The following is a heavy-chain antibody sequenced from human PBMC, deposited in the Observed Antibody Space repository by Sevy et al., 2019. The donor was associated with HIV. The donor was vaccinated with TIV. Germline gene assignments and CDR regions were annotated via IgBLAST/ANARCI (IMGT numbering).Heavy chain of an antibody. D-gene: IGHD2-2*01. Sequence: GGSLRLSCAASGLTFSSYGMHWLRQAPGNGLEWVAFISYDGSNKYYADSVKGRFTISRDNSKNTLYLQMNSLRAEDTAVYYCAKGPHRSTSNPGDYYYYYGMDVSGQRTAVTVSS. CDR2: ISYDGSNK. CDR3: AKGPHRSTSNPGDYYYYYGMDV. J-gene: IGHJ6*02. V-gene: IGHV3-30*18. CDR1: GLTFSSYG.